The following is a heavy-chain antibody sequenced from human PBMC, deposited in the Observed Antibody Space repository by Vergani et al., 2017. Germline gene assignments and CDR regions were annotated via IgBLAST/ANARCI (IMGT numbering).Heavy chain of an antibody. CDR3: ARDTVAGTVDY. CDR1: GYIFTSYA. V-gene: IGHV1-3*01. D-gene: IGHD6-19*01. Sequence: QVQLVQSGAEVKKPGASVRVSCKASGYIFTSYAMHWVRQAPGQRLEWMGWINGGNGNTKYSQKFQGRVTITRDTSASTAYMELSSLRSEDTAVYYCARDTVAGTVDYWGQGTLVTVSS. CDR2: INGGNGNT. J-gene: IGHJ4*02.